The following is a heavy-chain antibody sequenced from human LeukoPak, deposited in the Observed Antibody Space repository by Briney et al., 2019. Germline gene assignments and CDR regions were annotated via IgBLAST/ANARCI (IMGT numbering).Heavy chain of an antibody. CDR3: AKAVSVALILGATHFAY. V-gene: IGHV3-23*01. CDR1: GFTFRSYA. Sequence: PGGSLRLSCGASGFTFRSYAMTWVRQAPGKGLEWVSAISGSGGSTYYADSVKGRFTISRDNSKNTLYLQMNSLRAEDTAVYYCAKAVSVALILGATHFAYWGQGTLVTVSS. D-gene: IGHD1-26*01. CDR2: ISGSGGST. J-gene: IGHJ4*02.